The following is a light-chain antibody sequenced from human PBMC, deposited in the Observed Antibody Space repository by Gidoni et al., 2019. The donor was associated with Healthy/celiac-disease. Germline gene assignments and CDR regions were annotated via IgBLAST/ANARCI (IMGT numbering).Light chain of an antibody. Sequence: ERVMTQSPATLSVSPGERATLYCRASKSVRGNLSWYQQKPGQAPRLLIYGASTRATGTPARFSGSGSGTEFTLTISSLQSEDFAVYYCQQYNNWPPLTFGGGTKVEIK. CDR2: GAS. CDR3: QQYNNWPPLT. CDR1: KSVRGN. J-gene: IGKJ4*01. V-gene: IGKV3-15*01.